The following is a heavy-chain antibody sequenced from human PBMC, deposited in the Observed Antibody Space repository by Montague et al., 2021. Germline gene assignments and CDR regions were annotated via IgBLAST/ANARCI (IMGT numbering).Heavy chain of an antibody. CDR3: ARVFSGWYVGWFDP. CDR2: IYYSGNS. J-gene: IGHJ5*02. V-gene: IGHV4-39*07. CDR1: GASITSSIYY. D-gene: IGHD6-13*01. Sequence: SETLSLTCTVSGASITSSIYYWGWIRQSPGKGLEWIGSIYYSGNSFYQPSLKSRITMAVDTSKNQFSLKLSSVTAADTAIYYCARVFSGWYVGWFDPWGQGTLVTVSS.